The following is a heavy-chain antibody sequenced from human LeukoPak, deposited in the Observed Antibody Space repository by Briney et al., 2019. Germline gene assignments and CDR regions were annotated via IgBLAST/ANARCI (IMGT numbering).Heavy chain of an antibody. CDR2: IRYDESNK. J-gene: IGHJ5*02. Sequence: GGSLRLSCAASGFTFSSYGMHWVRQAPGKGLEWVAFIRYDESNKYCADSVKGRFTISRDNSKNTLYLQMNSLRAEDTAFYYCARDKSAFMTTMTPNWFDPWGQGTLVTVSS. V-gene: IGHV3-30*02. D-gene: IGHD5-24*01. CDR3: ARDKSAFMTTMTPNWFDP. CDR1: GFTFSSYG.